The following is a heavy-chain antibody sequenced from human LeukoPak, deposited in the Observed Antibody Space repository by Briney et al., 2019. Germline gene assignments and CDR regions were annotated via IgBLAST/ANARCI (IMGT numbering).Heavy chain of an antibody. CDR1: GFSFSDYG. Sequence: GGSLRLSCAASGFSFSDYGMHWVRQAPGKGLEWVAVIWYDGSNKNYADSVKGRFTVSRDNSKNTLYLQMNSLRAEDTAVYYCARDSSQWLAVYWGQGTLVTVSS. V-gene: IGHV3-33*01. CDR2: IWYDGSNK. J-gene: IGHJ4*02. CDR3: ARDSSQWLAVY. D-gene: IGHD6-19*01.